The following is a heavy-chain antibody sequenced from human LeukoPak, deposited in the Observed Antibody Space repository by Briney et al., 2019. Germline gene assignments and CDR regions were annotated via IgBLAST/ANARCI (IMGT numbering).Heavy chain of an antibody. CDR1: GFTFSSYA. V-gene: IGHV3-30-3*01. CDR3: ARDLAAAGTSYYYNGMDV. J-gene: IGHJ6*02. D-gene: IGHD6-13*01. Sequence: PGRSLRLSCAASGFTFSSYAMHWVRQAPGKGLEWVAVISYDGSNKYYADSVKGRFTISRDNSKNTLHLQMNSLRAEDTAVYYCARDLAAAGTSYYYNGMDVWGQGTTVTVSS. CDR2: ISYDGSNK.